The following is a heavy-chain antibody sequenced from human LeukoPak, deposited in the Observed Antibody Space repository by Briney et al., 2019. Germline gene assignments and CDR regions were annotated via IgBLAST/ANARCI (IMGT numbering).Heavy chain of an antibody. CDR1: GYIFTSYG. CDR2: ISTYNGNT. J-gene: IGHJ4*02. D-gene: IGHD2-2*02. CDR3: ARDLSLMAAIPDYFDY. Sequence: ASVKVSCKASGYIFTSYGIIWVRQAPGQRLEWMGWISTYNGNTNYAQKVRRRVTMATDTSTSTAYMEMRSLRSADTGVYYCARDLSLMAAIPDYFDYWGQGTLVTVSS. V-gene: IGHV1-18*01.